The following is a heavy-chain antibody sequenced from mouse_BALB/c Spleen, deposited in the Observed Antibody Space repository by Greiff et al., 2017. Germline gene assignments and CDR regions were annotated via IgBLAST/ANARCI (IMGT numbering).Heavy chain of an antibody. CDR3: ARGALLRLHWYFDV. J-gene: IGHJ1*01. V-gene: IGHV3-2*02. CDR1: GYSITSDYA. D-gene: IGHD1-2*01. Sequence: EVQGVESGPGLVKPSQSLSLTCTVTGYSITSDYAWNWIRQFPGNKLEWMGYISYSGSTSYNPSLKSRISITRDTSKNQFFLQLNSVTTEDTATYYCARGALLRLHWYFDVWGAGTTVTVSS. CDR2: ISYSGST.